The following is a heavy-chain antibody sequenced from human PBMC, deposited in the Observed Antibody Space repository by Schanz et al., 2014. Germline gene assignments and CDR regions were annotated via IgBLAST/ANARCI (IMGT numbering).Heavy chain of an antibody. D-gene: IGHD2-15*01. Sequence: EVQLLESGGGLVQPGGSLRISCAASGFTFSRYWMQWVRQAPGKGLEWVSLVSASGGGPFYADSVKGRFTISRDNSRNTVYLQMSSLRAEDTAVYYCVKDDRGDVVVVAANYWGQGAQVIVSS. V-gene: IGHV3-23*01. J-gene: IGHJ4*02. CDR2: VSASGGGP. CDR3: VKDDRGDVVVVAANY. CDR1: GFTFSRYW.